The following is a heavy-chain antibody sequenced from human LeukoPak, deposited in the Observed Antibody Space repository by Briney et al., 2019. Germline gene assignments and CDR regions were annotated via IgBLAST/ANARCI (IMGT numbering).Heavy chain of an antibody. D-gene: IGHD4-23*01. CDR1: GGSISSYY. CDR2: ISDIGST. J-gene: IGHJ4*02. Sequence: SETLSLTCTVSGGSISSYYWSWIRQPPGKELEWIAYISDIGSTSYNPSLQSRVSISIDTPKNQFSLNLKSVTPADTAVHYCARLNGGNWGQGTLVTVSS. CDR3: ARLNGGN. V-gene: IGHV4-59*01.